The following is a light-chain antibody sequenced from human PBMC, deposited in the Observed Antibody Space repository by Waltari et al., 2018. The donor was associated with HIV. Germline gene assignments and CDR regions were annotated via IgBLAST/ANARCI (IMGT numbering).Light chain of an antibody. CDR3: GTWDRSLNSYV. Sequence: QSVLTQPPSVSAAPGQRVTISCSGNSSIIRNTFISWYRHVPGTAPKVLIYDNNKRSSGIPDRFSGSKSGKSATLVITGLQTGDEADYYCGTWDRSLNSYVFGRGTKVTAL. J-gene: IGLJ1*01. V-gene: IGLV1-51*01. CDR2: DNN. CDR1: SSIIRNTF.